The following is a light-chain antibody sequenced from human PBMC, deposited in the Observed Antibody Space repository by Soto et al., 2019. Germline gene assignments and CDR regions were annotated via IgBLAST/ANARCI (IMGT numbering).Light chain of an antibody. CDR3: LLYYGGAVV. V-gene: IGLV7-43*01. Sequence: QTVVTQEPSLTVSPGGTVTLTCASNTGAVTTGYYPNWFQQKPGQTPRALIYGTNNKHSWTPARFSGSLLGGKAALTLSGVQPEDEADYCCLLYYGGAVVFGGGTKLTVL. CDR2: GTN. J-gene: IGLJ2*01. CDR1: TGAVTTGYY.